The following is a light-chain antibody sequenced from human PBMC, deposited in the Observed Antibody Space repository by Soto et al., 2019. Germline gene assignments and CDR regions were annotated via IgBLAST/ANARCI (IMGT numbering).Light chain of an antibody. CDR1: QSISSSY. V-gene: IGKV3-20*01. J-gene: IGKJ5*01. CDR2: DAS. Sequence: ETLLTQSPATLSLSPGERATLSCRASQSISSSYLAWYQQKPGQAPRLLIYDASSRATGIPDRFSGGGSGTDFTLTISRLEPEDFAVYYCQHYGSSPPITFGQGTRLEIK. CDR3: QHYGSSPPIT.